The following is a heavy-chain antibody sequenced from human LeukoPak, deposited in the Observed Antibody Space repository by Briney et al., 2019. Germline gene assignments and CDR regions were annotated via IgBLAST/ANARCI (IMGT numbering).Heavy chain of an antibody. Sequence: GGSLRLSCAASGFTFSSYWMSWVRQAPGKGLEWVANIKQDGSEKYYVDSVKGRFTISRDNAKNSLYLQMNSLRAEDTAVYYCARGPGGHSYGYNFDYWGQGTLVTVSS. J-gene: IGHJ4*02. CDR1: GFTFSSYW. CDR2: IKQDGSEK. D-gene: IGHD5-18*01. CDR3: ARGPGGHSYGYNFDY. V-gene: IGHV3-7*01.